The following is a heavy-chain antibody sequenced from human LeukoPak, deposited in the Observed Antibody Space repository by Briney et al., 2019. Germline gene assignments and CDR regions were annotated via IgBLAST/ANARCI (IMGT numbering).Heavy chain of an antibody. CDR2: ISGSGGST. Sequence: GGSLRLSCAASGFTFSNYAMSWVRQAPGKGLEWLSTISGSGGSTYYADSVKGRFTISRDNSKNTVYLQMKSLRVEATAVYYCAKGLSAAGDYYFDYXGQGALVTVSS. J-gene: IGHJ4*02. CDR3: AKGLSAAGDYYFDY. V-gene: IGHV3-23*01. CDR1: GFTFSNYA. D-gene: IGHD2-21*01.